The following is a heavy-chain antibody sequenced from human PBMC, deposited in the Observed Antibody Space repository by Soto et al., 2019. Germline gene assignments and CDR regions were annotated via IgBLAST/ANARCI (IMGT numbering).Heavy chain of an antibody. J-gene: IGHJ6*02. D-gene: IGHD6-13*01. CDR3: AKARLIAAAEFHGMDV. CDR1: GFYG. Sequence: PGGSRRLSCVVSGFYGMSWVRQAPGKGLEWVSCLTGRGQNTFYADSVKGRFTISRDNSXXXVXXXXXSLXAEXTAXYYCAKARLIAAAEFHGMDVWGQGTTVTVSS. CDR2: LTGRGQNT. V-gene: IGHV3-23*01.